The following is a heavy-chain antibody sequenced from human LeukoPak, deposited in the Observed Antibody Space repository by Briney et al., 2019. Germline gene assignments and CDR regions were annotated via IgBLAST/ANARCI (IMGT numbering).Heavy chain of an antibody. D-gene: IGHD1-26*01. J-gene: IGHJ4*02. CDR1: GYTFISYG. V-gene: IGHV1-69*05. Sequence: GASVKVSCKASGYTFISYGITWVRQAPGQGLEWMGRIIPIFGTANYAQKFQGRVTITTDESTSTAYMELSSLRSEDTAVYYCAREVGDKAFDYWGQGTLVTVSS. CDR2: IIPIFGTA. CDR3: AREVGDKAFDY.